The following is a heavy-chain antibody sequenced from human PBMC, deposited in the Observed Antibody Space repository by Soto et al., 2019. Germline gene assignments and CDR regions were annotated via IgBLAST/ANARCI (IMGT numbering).Heavy chain of an antibody. J-gene: IGHJ4*02. CDR1: GYTFTSYC. CDR3: ARDQRGAAAGTFNY. CDR2: ISAYNGNT. D-gene: IGHD6-13*01. V-gene: IGHV1-18*01. Sequence: ASVKVSCKASGYTFTSYCISWVRQAPGQGLEWMGWISAYNGNTNYAQKLQGRVTMTTDTSTSTAYMELRSLRSDDTAVYYCARDQRGAAAGTFNYWGQGTLVTVSS.